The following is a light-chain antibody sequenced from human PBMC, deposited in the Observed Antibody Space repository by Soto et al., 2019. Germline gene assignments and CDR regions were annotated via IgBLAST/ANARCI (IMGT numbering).Light chain of an antibody. CDR3: QQYNNWPRT. V-gene: IGKV3-15*01. Sequence: EIVMTQSPATLSVSPGERATLSCRASQSVSSNLAWYQQKPGQAPSLLIYGASTRATGIPARFSGSGSGTDFTLTISSLQSEDFALYYCQQYNNWPRTFGQGTQVEIK. CDR2: GAS. J-gene: IGKJ1*01. CDR1: QSVSSN.